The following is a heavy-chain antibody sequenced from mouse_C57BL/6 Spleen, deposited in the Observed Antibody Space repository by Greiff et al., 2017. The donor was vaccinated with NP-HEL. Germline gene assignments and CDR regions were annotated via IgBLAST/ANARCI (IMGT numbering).Heavy chain of an antibody. J-gene: IGHJ4*01. CDR3: ARSDDYESYAMDY. D-gene: IGHD2-4*01. CDR1: GYTFTSYW. V-gene: IGHV1-7*01. Sequence: QVQLKESGAELAKPGASVKLSCKASGYTFTSYWMHWVKQRPGQGLEWIGYINPSSGYTKYNQKVKDKATLTADKSSSTAYMQLSSLTYEDSAVYYCARSDDYESYAMDYWGQGTSVTVSS. CDR2: INPSSGYT.